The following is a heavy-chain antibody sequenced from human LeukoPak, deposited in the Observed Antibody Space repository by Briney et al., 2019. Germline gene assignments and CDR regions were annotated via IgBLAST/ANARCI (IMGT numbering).Heavy chain of an antibody. CDR3: ARLAGKLGIDY. J-gene: IGHJ4*02. D-gene: IGHD6-13*01. CDR1: GESISGFY. Sequence: SETLSLTCTVSGESISGFYWNWIRQPPGKGLEWIGYIYYSGSTNYNPSLKSRVTMSVDTSKNQFSLKLSSVTAADTAVYYCARLAGKLGIDYWGQGTLVTVSS. CDR2: IYYSGST. V-gene: IGHV4-59*01.